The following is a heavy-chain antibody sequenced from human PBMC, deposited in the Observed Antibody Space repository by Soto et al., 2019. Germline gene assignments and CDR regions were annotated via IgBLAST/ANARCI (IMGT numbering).Heavy chain of an antibody. CDR1: GGSISSYY. D-gene: IGHD4-17*01. Sequence: PSETLSLTCTVSGGSISSYYWSWIRQPPGKGLEWIGYIYHSGSSNYNPSLKSRVTILLDTSKNQFSLKLTPVTAADPAVYYCATPPHYGDPNAGFGGHGILVTVSS. CDR3: ATPPHYGDPNAGF. V-gene: IGHV4-59*08. J-gene: IGHJ4*01. CDR2: IYHSGSS.